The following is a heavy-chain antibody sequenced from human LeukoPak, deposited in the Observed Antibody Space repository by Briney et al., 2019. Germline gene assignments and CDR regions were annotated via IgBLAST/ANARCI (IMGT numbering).Heavy chain of an antibody. CDR2: IYYSGST. V-gene: IGHV4-59*01. CDR1: GGSISSYY. D-gene: IGHD3-3*01. CDR3: ARGRTIFGVVTLDY. J-gene: IGHJ4*02. Sequence: SETLSLTXTVSGGSISSYYWSWIRQPPGKGLEWMGYIYYSGSTNYNPSLKSRVTISVDTSKNQFSLKLSSVTAADTAVYYCARGRTIFGVVTLDYWGQGTLVTVSS.